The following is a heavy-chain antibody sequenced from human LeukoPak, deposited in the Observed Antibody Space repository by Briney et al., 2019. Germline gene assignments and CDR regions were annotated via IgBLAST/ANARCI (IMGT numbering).Heavy chain of an antibody. D-gene: IGHD3-10*01. CDR3: ARIRRGITMVRGVIGSYYYGMDV. J-gene: IGHJ6*04. CDR1: GFSLSTSGVC. V-gene: IGHV2-70*01. CDR2: IDWDDDK. Sequence: SGPALVKPTQTLTLTCTFSGFSLSTSGVCVSWIRQPPGKALEWLALIDWDDDKYYSTSLKTRLTISKDTSKNQVVLTMTNMDPVDTATYYCARIRRGITMVRGVIGSYYYGMDVWGKGTTVTVSS.